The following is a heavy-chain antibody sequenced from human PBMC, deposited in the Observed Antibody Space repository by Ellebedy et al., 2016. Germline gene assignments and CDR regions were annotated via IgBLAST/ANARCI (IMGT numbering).Heavy chain of an antibody. Sequence: ASVKVSCKVSGYTLTDLSMHWVRQAPGKGLEWMGGFDPEDGETIYAQKFQGRVTMTEDTSTDTVYMELSSLRSEDTAVYYCATSRRRWGRKTPDYWGQGTLVTVSS. CDR2: FDPEDGET. D-gene: IGHD1-26*01. J-gene: IGHJ4*02. CDR1: GYTLTDLS. V-gene: IGHV1-24*01. CDR3: ATSRRRWGRKTPDY.